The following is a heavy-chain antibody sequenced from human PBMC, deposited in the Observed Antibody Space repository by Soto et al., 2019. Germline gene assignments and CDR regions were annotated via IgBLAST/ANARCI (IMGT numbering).Heavy chain of an antibody. CDR3: ARTYVTKMVVVPAAKDYMDV. CDR2: LYYSGST. V-gene: IGHV4-39*02. Sequence: QLQVQESGPGLVKPSETLSLTCTVSGGSIISSNYYWGWIRQPPGKGLEWIGRLYYSGSTYYNPSPRSRFTPSVDTSKNHFSLKLCAVTAASTAVYSCARTYVTKMVVVPAAKDYMDVWGKGTTVTVSS. D-gene: IGHD2-2*01. CDR1: GGSIISSNYY. J-gene: IGHJ6*03.